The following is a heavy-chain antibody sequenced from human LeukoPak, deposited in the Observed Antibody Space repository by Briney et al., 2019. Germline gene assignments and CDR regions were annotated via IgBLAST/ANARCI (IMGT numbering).Heavy chain of an antibody. CDR3: ARDLGGPMIQGGYDS. CDR2: INPTTAST. Sequence: ASVKVSCKASGYTFTRYYIHWVRQTPGQGLEWMGLINPTTASTTYAQKFQDRVTMTRDMSTTTVYMELSSLRSEDTAMYYCARDLGGPMIQGGYDSWGQGTPVTVSS. V-gene: IGHV1-46*01. CDR1: GYTFTRYY. J-gene: IGHJ5*01. D-gene: IGHD3-10*01.